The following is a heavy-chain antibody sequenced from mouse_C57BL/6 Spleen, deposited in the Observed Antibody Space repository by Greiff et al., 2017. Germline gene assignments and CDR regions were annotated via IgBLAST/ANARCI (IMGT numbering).Heavy chain of an antibody. J-gene: IGHJ4*01. CDR1: GFTFSDYY. V-gene: IGHV5-16*01. Sequence: EVMLVESEGGLVQPGSSMKLSCTASGFTFSDYYMAWVRQVPEKGLEWVANINYDGSSTYYLDSLKSRFIISRDNAKNILYLQMSSLKSEDTATYYCAREYYSNYYAMDYWGQGTSVTVSS. CDR2: INYDGSST. CDR3: AREYYSNYYAMDY. D-gene: IGHD2-5*01.